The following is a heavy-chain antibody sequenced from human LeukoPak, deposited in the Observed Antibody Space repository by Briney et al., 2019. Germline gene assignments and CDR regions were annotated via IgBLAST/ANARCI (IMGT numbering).Heavy chain of an antibody. CDR2: IPGSGGAT. V-gene: IGHV3-23*01. CDR1: GFTFSSYA. Sequence: GGSLRLSCEASGFTFSSYAIRWVRQAPGTGLEWVSSIPGSGGATYYADSVRGRFSISRDSSKNTVYLQMNSLRDEDTAVYYCARDQNLVGATGAFDYWGQGILVTVSS. CDR3: ARDQNLVGATGAFDY. J-gene: IGHJ4*02. D-gene: IGHD1-26*01.